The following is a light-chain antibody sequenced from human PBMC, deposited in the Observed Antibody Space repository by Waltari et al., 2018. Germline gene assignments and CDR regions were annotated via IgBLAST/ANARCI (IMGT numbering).Light chain of an antibody. CDR3: QQQSSWPYT. CDR1: QRISNY. Sequence: EIVLTHSPATLSLSPGERATLSCRASQRISNYLAWYQQQPGLAPRLLIYDTSNRATGIPARFSVGASETDFTLTIISLAPEDFAVYYCQQQSSWPYTFGQGTKLEI. J-gene: IGKJ2*01. V-gene: IGKV3-11*01. CDR2: DTS.